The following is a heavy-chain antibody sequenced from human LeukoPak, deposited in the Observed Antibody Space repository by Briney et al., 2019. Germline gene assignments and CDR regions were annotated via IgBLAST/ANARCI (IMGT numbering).Heavy chain of an antibody. CDR1: GFTFSSYP. J-gene: IGHJ5*02. CDR2: ISYDGSNK. CDR3: ARDGYRGAHPKGWFDP. V-gene: IGHV3-30-3*01. D-gene: IGHD6-13*01. Sequence: GGSLRLSCAASGFTFSSYPMSWVRQAPGKGLEWVAVISYDGSNKYYAHSVKGRFTISRDNSKNTLYLQMNSLRAEDTAAYYCARDGYRGAHPKGWFDPWGQGTLVTVSS.